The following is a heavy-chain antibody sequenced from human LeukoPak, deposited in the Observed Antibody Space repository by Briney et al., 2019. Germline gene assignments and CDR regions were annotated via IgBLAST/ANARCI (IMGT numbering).Heavy chain of an antibody. CDR2: IYSSGST. Sequence: AETLSHTYTLSVGSIRSSYWSRIRAPPGEGLGWLGHIYSSGSTNYNPSLNSLVTISIDTSKKQFSLNLTSVAAADTALYYCARVNSGSYYELDYWGQGTLVTVSS. CDR3: ARVNSGSYYELDY. D-gene: IGHD1-26*01. CDR1: VGSIRSSY. V-gene: IGHV4-59*01. J-gene: IGHJ4*02.